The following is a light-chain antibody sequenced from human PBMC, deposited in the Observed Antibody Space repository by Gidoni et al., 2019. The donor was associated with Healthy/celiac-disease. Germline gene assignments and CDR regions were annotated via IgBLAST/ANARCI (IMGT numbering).Light chain of an antibody. Sequence: SYALTQPLSVSVALGQTARITCGGNNIGSKNVHWYQQKPGQAPVLVTYRDSNRPSGIPERFSGSNSGNTATLTISRAQAGDEADYYCQVWDSSTGVFGGGTKLTVL. J-gene: IGLJ2*01. CDR2: RDS. CDR1: NIGSKN. CDR3: QVWDSSTGV. V-gene: IGLV3-9*01.